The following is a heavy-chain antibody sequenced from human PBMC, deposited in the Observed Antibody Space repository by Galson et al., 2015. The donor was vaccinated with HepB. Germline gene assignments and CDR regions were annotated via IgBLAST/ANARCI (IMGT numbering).Heavy chain of an antibody. J-gene: IGHJ4*02. CDR2: IYTSGST. CDR1: GGSISSYY. V-gene: IGHV4-4*07. CDR3: AREAGIAAAGDFDY. D-gene: IGHD6-13*01. Sequence: TLSLTCTVSGGSISSYYWSWIRQPAGKGLEWTGRIYTSGSTNYNPSLKSRVTMSVDTSKNQFSLKLSSVTAADTAVYYCAREAGIAAAGDFDYWGQGTLVTVSS.